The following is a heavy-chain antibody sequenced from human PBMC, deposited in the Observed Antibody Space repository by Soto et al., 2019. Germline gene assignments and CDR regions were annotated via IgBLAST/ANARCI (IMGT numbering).Heavy chain of an antibody. CDR1: GGTFSSYA. CDR3: ARGVKRITMVRGPLRYYYGMDV. Sequence: SVKVSCKASGGTFSSYAISWVRQAPGQGLEWMGGIIPIFGTANYAQKFQGRVTITADESTSTAYMELSSLRSEDTAVYYCARGVKRITMVRGPLRYYYGMDVWGQGTTVTVSS. V-gene: IGHV1-69*13. D-gene: IGHD3-10*01. J-gene: IGHJ6*02. CDR2: IIPIFGTA.